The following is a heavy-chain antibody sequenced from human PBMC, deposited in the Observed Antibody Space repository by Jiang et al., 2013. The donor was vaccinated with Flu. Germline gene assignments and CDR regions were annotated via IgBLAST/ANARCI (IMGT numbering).Heavy chain of an antibody. Sequence: PSETLSLTCTVSGGSISSSSYYWGWIRQPPGKGLEWIGSIYYSGSTYYNPSLKSRVTISVDTSKNQFSLKLSSVTAADTAVYYCARERGSWYSYYYYGMDVWGQGTTVTVSS. CDR3: ARERGSWYSYYYYGMDV. V-gene: IGHV4-39*07. D-gene: IGHD6-13*01. J-gene: IGHJ6*02. CDR1: GGSISSSSYY. CDR2: IYYSGST.